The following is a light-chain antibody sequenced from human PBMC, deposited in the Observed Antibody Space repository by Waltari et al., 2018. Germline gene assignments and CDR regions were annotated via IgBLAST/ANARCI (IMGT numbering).Light chain of an antibody. CDR1: SSNIGSNF. J-gene: IGLJ3*02. CDR2: RDH. CDR3: ATWDESLGGWV. Sequence: QSVVTQPPSASGTPGQTVTISCSGSSSNIGSNFVFWYQQLTGTAPKLLVYRDHQRPSGVPYQFSGSKSGTSASLAISRLRSENEAVYYCATWDESLGGWVFGGGTKLTVL. V-gene: IGLV1-47*01.